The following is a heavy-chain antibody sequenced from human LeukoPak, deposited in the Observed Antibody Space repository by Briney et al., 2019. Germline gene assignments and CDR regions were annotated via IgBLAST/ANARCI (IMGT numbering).Heavy chain of an antibody. D-gene: IGHD4-17*01. J-gene: IGHJ4*02. CDR2: IIPIFGTA. Sequence: AASVKVSCKASGGTFSSYAISWVRQAPGQGLEWMGRIIPIFGTANYAQKFQGRVTITADKSTSTAYMELSSLRSEDTAVYYCAKDYGDYEGFFDYWGQEPLVTVSS. V-gene: IGHV1-69*06. CDR3: AKDYGDYEGFFDY. CDR1: GGTFSSYA.